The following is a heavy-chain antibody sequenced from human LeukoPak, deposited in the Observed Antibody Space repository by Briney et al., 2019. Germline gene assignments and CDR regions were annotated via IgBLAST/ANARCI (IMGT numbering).Heavy chain of an antibody. Sequence: GASVKVSGKASGYTFTSYGISWVRQAPGQGLEWMGWISAYNGNTNYAQKLQGRVTMTPDTSTSTAYMELRSLRSDDTAVYYCAREHTDYYDSSGYYYWGQGTLVTVSS. D-gene: IGHD3-22*01. V-gene: IGHV1-18*01. J-gene: IGHJ4*02. CDR1: GYTFTSYG. CDR3: AREHTDYYDSSGYYY. CDR2: ISAYNGNT.